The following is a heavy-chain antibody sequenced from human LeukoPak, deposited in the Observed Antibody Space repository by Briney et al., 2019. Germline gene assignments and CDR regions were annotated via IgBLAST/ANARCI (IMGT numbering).Heavy chain of an antibody. J-gene: IGHJ6*03. V-gene: IGHV4-38-2*02. CDR2: IYHSGST. CDR1: GYYISSGFY. CDR3: ARGVGYSGYGNYYYYMDV. D-gene: IGHD5-12*01. Sequence: PSETLSLTCTVSGYYISSGFYWGWIRQPPGKGLEWIGNIYHSGSTYYNPSLKSRVTISVDRSKNQFSLKLSSVTAADTAVYYCARGVGYSGYGNYYYYMDVWGKGTTVTVSS.